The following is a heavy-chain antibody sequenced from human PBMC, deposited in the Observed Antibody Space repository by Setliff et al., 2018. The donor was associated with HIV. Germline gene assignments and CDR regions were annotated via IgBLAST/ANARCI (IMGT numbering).Heavy chain of an antibody. CDR3: GRCMSVAVPEY. J-gene: IGHJ4*02. CDR2: IYYSGST. V-gene: IGHV4-59*08. CDR1: GGSISSHY. Sequence: SETLSLTCTVSGGSISSHYWSWIRQPPGKRLEWIGYIYYSGSTNYNPSLKSRVTISVDTSKNQFSLKLSSVTAADTAVYYCGRCMSVAVPEYWGQGTLVTVSS. D-gene: IGHD2-21*01.